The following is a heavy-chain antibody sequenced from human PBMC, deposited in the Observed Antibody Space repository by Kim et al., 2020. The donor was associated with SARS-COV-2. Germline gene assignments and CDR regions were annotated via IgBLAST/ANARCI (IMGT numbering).Heavy chain of an antibody. CDR1: GFTFSSYG. J-gene: IGHJ5*02. D-gene: IGHD3-9*01. CDR3: AREGGFGVRYFDWPPFDP. CDR2: IWYDGSNK. V-gene: IGHV3-33*01. Sequence: GGSLRLSCAASGFTFSSYGMHWVRQAPGKGLEWVAVIWYDGSNKYYADSVKGRFTISRDNSKNTLYLQMNSLRAEDTAVYYCAREGGFGVRYFDWPPFDPWGQGTLVTVSS.